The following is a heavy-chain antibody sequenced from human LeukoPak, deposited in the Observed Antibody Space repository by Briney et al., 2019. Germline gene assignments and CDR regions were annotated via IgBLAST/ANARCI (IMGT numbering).Heavy chain of an antibody. CDR3: AKEYTPSSPLGELDS. D-gene: IGHD6-6*01. CDR2: IRHDETKE. Sequence: GTSLRLSCEVSGLSFSSYAMHWVRQAPGKRLEWVAVIRHDETKEYYADSVQGRFTISRDTPNNMLYLQMNNMRAEDTAVYYCAKEYTPSSPLGELDSWGQGTLVIVSS. J-gene: IGHJ4*02. V-gene: IGHV3-33*03. CDR1: GLSFSSYA.